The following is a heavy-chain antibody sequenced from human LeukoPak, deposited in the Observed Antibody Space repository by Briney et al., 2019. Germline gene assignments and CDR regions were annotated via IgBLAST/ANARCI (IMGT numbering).Heavy chain of an antibody. CDR2: IIPIFGTA. CDR3: ARHRAYGDYDFDY. D-gene: IGHD4-17*01. J-gene: IGHJ4*02. V-gene: IGHV1-69*13. Sequence: ASVKLSCKASGGTFSSYAISWVRQAPGQGLEWMGGIIPIFGTANYAQKFQGRVTITADESTSTAYMELSSLRSEDTAVYYCARHRAYGDYDFDYWGQGTLVTVSS. CDR1: GGTFSSYA.